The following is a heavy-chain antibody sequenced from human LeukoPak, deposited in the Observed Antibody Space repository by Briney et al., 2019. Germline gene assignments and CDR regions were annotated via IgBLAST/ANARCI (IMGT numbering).Heavy chain of an antibody. CDR2: ISGSGGST. Sequence: GGSLRLSCAASGFTFSSYAINWVRQAPGKGLEWVSVISGSGGSTYYADSVRGRFTISRDNSKNTLYLQMNSLRAEDTAVYYCARKDIEVAGFDYWGQGTLVTVSS. CDR1: GFTFSSYA. V-gene: IGHV3-23*01. J-gene: IGHJ4*02. CDR3: ARKDIEVAGFDY. D-gene: IGHD6-19*01.